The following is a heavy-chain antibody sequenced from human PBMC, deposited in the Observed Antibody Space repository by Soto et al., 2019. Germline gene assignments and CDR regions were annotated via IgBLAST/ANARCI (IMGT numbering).Heavy chain of an antibody. CDR1: GYSFTSYW. J-gene: IGHJ6*02. CDR3: ARGARSSIQRWSPYYYYGMDV. V-gene: IGHV5-51*01. CDR2: IYPGDSDT. D-gene: IGHD5-18*01. Sequence: GEPLTISCSGSGYSFTSYWIGWVRKMPGTGLERMGIIYPGDSDTRYSPAFQGQVTISADKSISTAYLQWSSLKASDTAMYYCARGARSSIQRWSPYYYYGMDVGGQGTTVTVSS.